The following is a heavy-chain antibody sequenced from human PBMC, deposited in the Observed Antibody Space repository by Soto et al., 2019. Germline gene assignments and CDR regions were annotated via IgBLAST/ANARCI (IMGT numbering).Heavy chain of an antibody. CDR1: GFTFSSYG. J-gene: IGHJ6*02. V-gene: IGHV3-30*18. Sequence: GGSLRLSCAASGFTFSSYGMHWVRQAPGKGLEWVAVISYDGSNKYYADSVKGRFTISRDNSKNTLYLQMNSLRAEDTAVYYCANGSTNYNMDIWGQGTMVTVSS. CDR3: ANGSTNYNMDI. CDR2: ISYDGSNK. D-gene: IGHD2-2*01.